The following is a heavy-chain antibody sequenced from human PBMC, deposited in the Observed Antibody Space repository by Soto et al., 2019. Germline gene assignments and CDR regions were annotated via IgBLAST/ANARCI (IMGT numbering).Heavy chain of an antibody. V-gene: IGHV1-3*01. D-gene: IGHD2-21*02. CDR2: INAGNGNT. CDR3: ARSIVVVTALDY. J-gene: IGHJ4*02. CDR1: GYTFTRYA. Sequence: GASVKVSCKASGYTFTRYAMHWVRQAPGQRLEWMGWINAGNGNTKYSQKFQGRVTITRDTSASTAYTELSSLRSEDTAVYYCARSIVVVTALDYWGQGTLVTVSS.